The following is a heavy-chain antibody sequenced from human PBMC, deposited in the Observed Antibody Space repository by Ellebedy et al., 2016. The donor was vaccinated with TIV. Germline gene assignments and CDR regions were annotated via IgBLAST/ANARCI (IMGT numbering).Heavy chain of an antibody. CDR3: ARSGAGAIWVYDAFDI. CDR1: GFTFSSYA. CDR2: ISGSGIST. V-gene: IGHV3-23*01. D-gene: IGHD1-26*01. J-gene: IGHJ3*02. Sequence: GGSLRLSCAASGFTFSSYAMSWVRQAPGKGLEWVSAISGSGISTYYADSVKGRFIISRDNSKNTLYLQMNSLRAEDTAVYYCARSGAGAIWVYDAFDIWGQGTMVTVSS.